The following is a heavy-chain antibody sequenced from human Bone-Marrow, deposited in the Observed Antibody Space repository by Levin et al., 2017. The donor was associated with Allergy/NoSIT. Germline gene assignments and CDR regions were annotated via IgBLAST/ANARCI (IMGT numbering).Heavy chain of an antibody. J-gene: IGHJ4*02. CDR2: ISWNSRDI. CDR3: AKDVGDGEDTALYYFDY. V-gene: IGHV3-9*01. D-gene: IGHD5-18*01. Sequence: SLKISCAASGFTFDDHAMHWVRQAPGKGLEWVSFISWNSRDIVYADSVKGRFTISRDNAKNSLYLQMNSLRAEDTALYYCAKDVGDGEDTALYYFDYWGQGTLVSVSS. CDR1: GFTFDDHA.